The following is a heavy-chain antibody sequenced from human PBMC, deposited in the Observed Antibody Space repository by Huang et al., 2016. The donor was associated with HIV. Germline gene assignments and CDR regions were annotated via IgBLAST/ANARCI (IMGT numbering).Heavy chain of an antibody. Sequence: VESGGRLVQPGGSIRLSCVGSTFTFGAYWMSWVRQSPGKGVEWVAKIKQDESEKYYVESVKGRFNISRDNAKKVLFLEMNNVRVEDTATYYCATKTAAMDIWGQGTTVTVS. CDR2: IKQDESEK. CDR1: TFTFGAYW. D-gene: IGHD1-7*01. J-gene: IGHJ6*02. CDR3: ATKTAAMDI. V-gene: IGHV3-7*01.